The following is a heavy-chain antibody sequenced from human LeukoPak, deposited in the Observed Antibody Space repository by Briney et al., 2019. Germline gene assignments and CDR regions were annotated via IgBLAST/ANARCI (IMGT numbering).Heavy chain of an antibody. CDR1: GFTFSCYG. Sequence: GGSLRLSCAASGFTFSCYGMHWVRQAPGKGLEWVAFIRYDGSNKYYADSVKGRFTISRDNSKNTLYPQMNSLRAEDTAVYYCAKAADVLLWFGDHIDYWGQGTLVTVSS. J-gene: IGHJ4*02. CDR2: IRYDGSNK. D-gene: IGHD3-10*01. CDR3: AKAADVLLWFGDHIDY. V-gene: IGHV3-30*02.